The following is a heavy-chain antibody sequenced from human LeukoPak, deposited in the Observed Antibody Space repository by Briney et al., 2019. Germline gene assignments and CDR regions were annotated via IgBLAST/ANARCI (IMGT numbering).Heavy chain of an antibody. CDR2: IYYSGST. V-gene: IGHV4-39*07. CDR3: ARGDSSGYYDMTDAFDI. Sequence: PSETLSLTCTVSGGSISSSSYYWGWIRQPPGKGLEWIGSIYYSGSTYYNPSLKSRVTISVDTSKNQFSLKLSSVTAADTAVYYCARGDSSGYYDMTDAFDIWGQGTMVTVSS. J-gene: IGHJ3*02. D-gene: IGHD3-22*01. CDR1: GGSISSSSYY.